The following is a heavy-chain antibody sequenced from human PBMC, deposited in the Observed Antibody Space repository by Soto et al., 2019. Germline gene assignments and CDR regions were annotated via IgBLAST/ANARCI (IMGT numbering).Heavy chain of an antibody. J-gene: IGHJ5*02. V-gene: IGHV4-31*03. CDR3: ARDQGGYNGRNWFAP. D-gene: IGHD5-12*01. CDR1: GGSITSGGYY. Sequence: QVQLQESGPGLVKPSQTLSLTCTVSGGSITSGGYYWNWIRQHPGKGLEWIGYIYLSGRGSTDYNPSLKSRVSLSVDTSKNQFSLKLSSVTAADTAVYYCARDQGGYNGRNWFAPWGQGTLVIVSS. CDR2: IYLSGRGST.